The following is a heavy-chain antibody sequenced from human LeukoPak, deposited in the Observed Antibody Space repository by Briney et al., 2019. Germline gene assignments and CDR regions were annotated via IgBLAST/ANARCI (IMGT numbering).Heavy chain of an antibody. D-gene: IGHD3-22*01. V-gene: IGHV1-18*01. CDR2: NSGNNGNT. Sequence: ASVKVSCKTSGYTFTTYGLTWVRQAPGQGLEWMGWNSGNNGNTNFAQKFLGRVTLTTDTSTRIAYMELRSLRSDDTAVYYCARADHYDSRGYYYENACDYWGQGTLVTVSS. J-gene: IGHJ4*02. CDR1: GYTFTTYG. CDR3: ARADHYDSRGYYYENACDY.